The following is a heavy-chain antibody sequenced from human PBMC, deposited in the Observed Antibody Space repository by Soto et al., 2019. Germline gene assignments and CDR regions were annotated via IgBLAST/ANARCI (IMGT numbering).Heavy chain of an antibody. CDR2: IVVGTGNT. V-gene: IGHV1-58*01. J-gene: IGHJ5*02. CDR3: AADPPLGYCTSTSCQMNWFDP. CDR1: GFTFSKSA. D-gene: IGHD2-2*01. Sequence: SVKVSCKASGFTFSKSAVQWVRQARGQRLEWIGWIVVGTGNTNYAQKFQERVTFTRDMSTSTVYMELSGLRSEDTAVYYCAADPPLGYCTSTSCQMNWFDPWGQGTLVTVSS.